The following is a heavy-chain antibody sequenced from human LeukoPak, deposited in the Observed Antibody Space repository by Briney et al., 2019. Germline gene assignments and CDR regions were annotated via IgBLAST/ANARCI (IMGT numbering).Heavy chain of an antibody. CDR1: GFTFSSYA. CDR2: ISGSGGST. J-gene: IGHJ4*02. V-gene: IGHV3-23*01. D-gene: IGHD5-18*01. CDR3: AKVRTGSGGYTYGVDY. Sequence: GGSLRLSYAASGFTFSSYAMSWVRQAPGKGLEWVSLISGSGGSTYYADSVKGRFTISRDNSKNTLSLQINSLRAGDTAVFYCAKVRTGSGGYTYGVDYWGQGTLVTVSS.